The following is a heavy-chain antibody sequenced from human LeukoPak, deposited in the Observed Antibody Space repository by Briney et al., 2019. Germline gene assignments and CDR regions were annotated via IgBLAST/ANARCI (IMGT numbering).Heavy chain of an antibody. CDR1: GFTFSSYE. V-gene: IGHV3-30*18. J-gene: IGHJ4*02. Sequence: GGSLRLSCAASGFTFSSYEMNWVRQAPGKGLEWVAVISYDGSNKYYADSVKGRFTISRDNSKNTLYLQMNSLRAEDTAVYYCAKEGYYYDSSGIDYWGQGTLVTVSS. D-gene: IGHD3-22*01. CDR3: AKEGYYYDSSGIDY. CDR2: ISYDGSNK.